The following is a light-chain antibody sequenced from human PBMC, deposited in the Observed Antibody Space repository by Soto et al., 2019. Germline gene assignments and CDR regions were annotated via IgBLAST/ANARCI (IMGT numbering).Light chain of an antibody. CDR3: SLHASTNTRV. Sequence: QSALTQPASVSGSPGQAITISCSGTNTDVGDFHSVSWYQQHAGKAPKLLMYEVNNRPSGVSNRFSGSKAANTASLTISGLQTEDAAAYYCSLHASTNTRVFGLATKVAVL. V-gene: IGLV2-14*01. CDR2: EVN. CDR1: NTDVGDFHS. J-gene: IGLJ1*01.